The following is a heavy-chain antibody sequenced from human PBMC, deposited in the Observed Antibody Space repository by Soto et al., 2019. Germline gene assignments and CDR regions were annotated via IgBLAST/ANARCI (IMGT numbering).Heavy chain of an antibody. CDR3: ARESEDLTSNFDY. CDR1: GFTFTRYS. J-gene: IGHJ4*02. V-gene: IGHV3-21*06. Sequence: PVGSLRISCAASGFTFTRYSMKWVRQAPGKGLEWVSSISSTTNYIYYGDSMKGRFTISRDNAKNSLYLEMNSLRAEDTAVYYCARESEDLTSNFDYWGQGTLVTVSS. CDR2: ISSTTNYI.